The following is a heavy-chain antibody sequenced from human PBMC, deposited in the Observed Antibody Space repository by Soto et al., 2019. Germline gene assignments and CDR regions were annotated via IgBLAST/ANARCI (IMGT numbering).Heavy chain of an antibody. J-gene: IGHJ4*02. CDR3: KTTNGAYSYDSSY. CDR2: IFYSGAT. D-gene: IGHD3-22*01. Sequence: QVQLQESGPGLVKPSQTLSLTCTVSGDSINNDDHFWTWIRQRPGQGLEWIGYIFYSGATYYNPSLKARVTISIDKSRKYFSLDLSSVTAADTAVYYCKTTNGAYSYDSSYWGQGTLVTVSS. CDR1: GDSINNDDHF. V-gene: IGHV4-30-4*08.